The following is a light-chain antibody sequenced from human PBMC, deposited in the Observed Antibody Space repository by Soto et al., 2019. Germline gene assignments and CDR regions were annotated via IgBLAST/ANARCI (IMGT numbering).Light chain of an antibody. J-gene: IGKJ1*01. V-gene: IGKV3-20*01. CDR2: GAS. Sequence: EIVLTQSPGTLSLSPGERATLSCRASQSVSSSYLAWYQQKPGQAPRLLIYGASSRATGIPDRFSGSGSGTEFTLTISSLQSEDIAVYYCQQYNKWPITFGQGTKVDIK. CDR1: QSVSSSY. CDR3: QQYNKWPIT.